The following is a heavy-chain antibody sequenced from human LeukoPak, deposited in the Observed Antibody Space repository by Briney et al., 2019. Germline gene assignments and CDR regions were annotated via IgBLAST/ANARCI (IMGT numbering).Heavy chain of an antibody. CDR2: ISWNSGNK. V-gene: IGHV3-9*03. D-gene: IGHD5-24*01. CDR3: AKGGGMGWLQQYYFDY. J-gene: IGHJ4*02. Sequence: GGSLRLSCAASGFTFDDYAMHWVRQAPGKGLEWVSGISWNSGNKGYADSVKGRFTISRDNAKNSPFLQMNSLRAEDMALYYCAKGGGMGWLQQYYFDYWGQGTLVTVSS. CDR1: GFTFDDYA.